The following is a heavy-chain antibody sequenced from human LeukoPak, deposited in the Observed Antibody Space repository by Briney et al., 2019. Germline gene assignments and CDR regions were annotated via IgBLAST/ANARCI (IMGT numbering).Heavy chain of an antibody. CDR3: ARVQYFDNGGYWNLDY. D-gene: IGHD3-22*01. Sequence: SETLSLTCTVSGGSISSCYWSWIRQSPGQGLELIGELNHVGRTTYNPALESRVTISADTSKNQFSLKLSSVTAADTAVYYCARVQYFDNGGYWNLDYWGQGTLVTVSS. J-gene: IGHJ4*02. CDR2: LNHVGRT. CDR1: GGSISSCY. V-gene: IGHV4-34*01.